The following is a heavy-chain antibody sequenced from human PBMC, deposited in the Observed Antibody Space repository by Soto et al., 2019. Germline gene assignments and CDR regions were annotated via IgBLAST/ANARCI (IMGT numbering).Heavy chain of an antibody. CDR1: GFTFSDYG. J-gene: IGHJ4*01. V-gene: IGHV3-30*18. Sequence: PGGSLRLSCGPSGFTFSDYGMNWVRQAPGKGLEWVAVISYDGTNKYYADSVKGRFTISRDNSENTLYLQMNSLRPEDTAVYYCAKSDIVGASRCSFDYWGHGTLVTVSS. D-gene: IGHD1-26*01. CDR3: AKSDIVGASRCSFDY. CDR2: ISYDGTNK.